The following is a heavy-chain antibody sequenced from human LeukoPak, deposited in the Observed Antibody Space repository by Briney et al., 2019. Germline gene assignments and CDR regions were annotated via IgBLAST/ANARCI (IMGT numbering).Heavy chain of an antibody. V-gene: IGHV3-30*04. J-gene: IGHJ4*02. CDR1: GFTFSSYT. CDR2: ITDDGSKK. CDR3: ARDYRHLWNYFDY. D-gene: IGHD5-18*01. Sequence: GGSLRLSCAASGFTFSSYTMHWVRQAPGKGLEWVALITDDGSKKDFADSVKGRFTISRDNAVDILYLQMHSLKPEDTAVYFCARDYRHLWNYFDYWGPGILVTVPS.